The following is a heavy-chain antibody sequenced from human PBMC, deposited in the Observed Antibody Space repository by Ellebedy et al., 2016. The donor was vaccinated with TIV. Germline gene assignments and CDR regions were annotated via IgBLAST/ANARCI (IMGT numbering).Heavy chain of an antibody. V-gene: IGHV3-21*01. CDR1: GFTFSTYS. CDR2: ISTMTNY. D-gene: IGHD2-15*01. Sequence: GESLKISCAASGFTFSTYSLNRVRQAPGKGLEWVSSISTMTNYADSVRGRFTITRDHAKNSLHLQMNRLRAEDTAVYYCSRGGGCCGGTCDYPDFWGQGTLVTVSS. CDR3: SRGGGCCGGTCDYPDF. J-gene: IGHJ4*02.